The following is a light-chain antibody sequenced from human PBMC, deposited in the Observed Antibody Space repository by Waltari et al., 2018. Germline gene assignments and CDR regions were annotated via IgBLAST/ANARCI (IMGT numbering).Light chain of an antibody. V-gene: IGKV3-15*01. CDR3: QQYNNWPPEET. J-gene: IGKJ1*01. Sequence: EIVMTQSPATLSVSPGERATLSCGASQSVSSNLAWYQQKPGQAPRLLIYGASTRATGIPARFSGSGSGTEFTLTISSLQSEDFAVYYCQQYNNWPPEETFGQGTKVEIK. CDR2: GAS. CDR1: QSVSSN.